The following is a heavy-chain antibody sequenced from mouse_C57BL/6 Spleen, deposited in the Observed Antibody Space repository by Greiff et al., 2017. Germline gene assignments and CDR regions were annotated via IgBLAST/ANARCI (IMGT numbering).Heavy chain of an antibody. Sequence: EVKVVESGGDLVKPGGSLKLSCAASGFTFSSYGMSWVRQTPDKRLEWVATISSGGSYTYYPDSVKGRFTISRDNAKNTLCLQMSSLKSEDTAMYYCARQTITTVVATDYAMDYWGQGTSVTVSS. J-gene: IGHJ4*01. V-gene: IGHV5-6*01. D-gene: IGHD1-1*01. CDR1: GFTFSSYG. CDR2: ISSGGSYT. CDR3: ARQTITTVVATDYAMDY.